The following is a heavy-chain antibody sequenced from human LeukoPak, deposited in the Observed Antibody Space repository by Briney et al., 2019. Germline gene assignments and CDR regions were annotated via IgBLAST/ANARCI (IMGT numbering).Heavy chain of an antibody. J-gene: IGHJ4*02. Sequence: ASVKVSCKASGYTFTGYYMHWVRQAPGQGLEWMGWINPNSGGTNYAQKFQGRVTMTRDTSISTAYMELSSLRSEDTAVYYCASLPIAAAAPDYWGQGTLVTVSS. D-gene: IGHD6-13*01. CDR3: ASLPIAAAAPDY. CDR2: INPNSGGT. CDR1: GYTFTGYY. V-gene: IGHV1-2*02.